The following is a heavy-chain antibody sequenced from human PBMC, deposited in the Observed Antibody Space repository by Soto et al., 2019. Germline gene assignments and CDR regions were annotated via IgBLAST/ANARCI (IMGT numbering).Heavy chain of an antibody. D-gene: IGHD3-10*01. V-gene: IGHV4-59*01. Sequence: PSETLSLTCTVSGGSTTSDYWSWIRQPPGKGLEWLGYTFHSLGAKYSPSLGSRGTISLDTSKNQLSLSLRSVTAADTAIYFCVRDLNGSGDYWGQGTLVTVSS. CDR1: GGSTTSDY. CDR2: TFHSLGA. J-gene: IGHJ4*02. CDR3: VRDLNGSGDY.